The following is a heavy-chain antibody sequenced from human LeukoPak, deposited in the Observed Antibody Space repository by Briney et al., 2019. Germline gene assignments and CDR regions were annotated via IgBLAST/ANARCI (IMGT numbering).Heavy chain of an antibody. J-gene: IGHJ5*02. CDR3: ARVDCTSTSCYHLTS. Sequence: KSSQTLSLTCTVSGGSISSGGYYWSWIRQPPGKGLEWIGYIYHSGSTYYNSSLKSRVTISVDTSKNQFSLKLSSVTAADTAVYYCARVDCTSTSCYHLTSWGQGTLVTVSS. CDR1: GGSISSGGYY. V-gene: IGHV4-30-2*01. CDR2: IYHSGST. D-gene: IGHD2-2*01.